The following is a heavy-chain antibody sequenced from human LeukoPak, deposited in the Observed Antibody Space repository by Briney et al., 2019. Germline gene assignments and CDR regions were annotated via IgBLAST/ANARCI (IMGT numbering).Heavy chain of an antibody. J-gene: IGHJ4*02. D-gene: IGHD2-2*01. CDR1: GYTFTGYY. CDR2: INPNSGAT. V-gene: IGHV1-2*02. CDR3: ARVSSSTSCYAEFDY. Sequence: GASVKVSCKASGYTFTGYYMHWVRQAPGQGLEWMGWINPNSGATNYAQKFQGRVTMTRDTSISIAYMELSRLRSDDTAVYYCARVSSSTSCYAEFDYWGQGTLVTVSS.